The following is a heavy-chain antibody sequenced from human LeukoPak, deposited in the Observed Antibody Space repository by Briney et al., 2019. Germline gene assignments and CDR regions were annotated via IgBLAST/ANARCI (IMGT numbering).Heavy chain of an antibody. J-gene: IGHJ4*02. CDR1: GFTFSSYA. Sequence: GGSLRLSCAASGFTFSSYAMHWVRQAPGKGLEWVAVISYDGSNKYYADSVKGRFTISRDNSKNTLYLQMNSLRAEDTAVYYCASGYYGSGSYYGGYYFDYWGQGTLVTVSS. CDR2: ISYDGSNK. CDR3: ASGYYGSGSYYGGYYFDY. V-gene: IGHV3-30-3*01. D-gene: IGHD3-10*01.